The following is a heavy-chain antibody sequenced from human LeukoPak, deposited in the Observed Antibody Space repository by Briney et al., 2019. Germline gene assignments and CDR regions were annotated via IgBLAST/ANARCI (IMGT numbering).Heavy chain of an antibody. CDR1: GGSINTPNYY. J-gene: IGHJ3*01. Sequence: PSETLSPTCTVSGGSINTPNYYWGWIRQTPGKGLEWIGNIFYSGGTYYRPSLTSRVTISLDTSRNQFSLKLNSVTAADTAVYYCARISSSNWYNERGAFDVWGQGTMVTVSS. CDR3: ARISSSNWYNERGAFDV. V-gene: IGHV4-39*07. CDR2: IFYSGGT. D-gene: IGHD6-13*01.